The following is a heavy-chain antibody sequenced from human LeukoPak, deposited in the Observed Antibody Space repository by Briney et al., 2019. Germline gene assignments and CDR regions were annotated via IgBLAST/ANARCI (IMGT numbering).Heavy chain of an antibody. J-gene: IGHJ6*03. CDR3: ARTPLISGYYYYYMDV. CDR1: GFTFSSYS. D-gene: IGHD3-16*01. CDR2: ISSGGGYT. Sequence: GGSLRLSCAASGFTFSSYSMNWVRQAPGKGLEWVASISSGGGYTYYADSVKGRFTIYRDNAKNSLYLQMNSLRAEDTAVYYCARTPLISGYYYYYMDVWGKGTTVTVSS. V-gene: IGHV3-21*06.